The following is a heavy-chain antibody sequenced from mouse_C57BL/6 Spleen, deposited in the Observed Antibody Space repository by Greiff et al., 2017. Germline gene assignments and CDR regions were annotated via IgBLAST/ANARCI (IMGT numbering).Heavy chain of an antibody. CDR3: ARRNDWYFDV. Sequence: VQLQQSGAELVKPGASVKMSCKASGYTFTSYWITWVKQRPGQGLEWIGDIYPGSGSTNYNEKFKSKATLTVDTSSSTAYMQLSSLTSEDSAVYYCARRNDWYFDVWGTGTTVTVSS. V-gene: IGHV1-55*01. CDR1: GYTFTSYW. CDR2: IYPGSGST. J-gene: IGHJ1*03. D-gene: IGHD2-1*01.